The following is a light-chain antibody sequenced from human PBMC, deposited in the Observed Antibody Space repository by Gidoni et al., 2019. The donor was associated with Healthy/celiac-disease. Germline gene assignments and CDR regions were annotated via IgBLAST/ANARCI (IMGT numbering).Light chain of an antibody. Sequence: IQMTQSPSSLSASVGDRVTITCRASQSISTYLNWYQQKPGKAPKLLIYAASSLQSGVPSRISGSGSGTDFTLTISSLQPEDFATYYCQQSYSTLITFGQGTRLEIK. V-gene: IGKV1-39*01. J-gene: IGKJ5*01. CDR1: QSISTY. CDR3: QQSYSTLIT. CDR2: AAS.